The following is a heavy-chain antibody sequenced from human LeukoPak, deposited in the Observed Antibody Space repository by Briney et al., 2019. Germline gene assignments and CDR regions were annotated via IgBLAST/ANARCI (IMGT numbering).Heavy chain of an antibody. CDR3: AREIMTPQSYGMNV. D-gene: IGHD3-16*01. CDR2: IYYSGST. Sequence: SETLSLTCTVSGGSISSSSYYWGWIRQPPGKGLEWIGYIYYSGSTNYNPSLKSRVTISVDTSKNQFSLKLSSVTAADTAVYYCAREIMTPQSYGMNVWGQGTTVTVSS. V-gene: IGHV4-61*01. CDR1: GGSISSSSYY. J-gene: IGHJ6*02.